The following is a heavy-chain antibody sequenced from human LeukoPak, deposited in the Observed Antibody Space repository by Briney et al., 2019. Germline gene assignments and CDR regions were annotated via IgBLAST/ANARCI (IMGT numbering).Heavy chain of an antibody. V-gene: IGHV4-4*02. CDR2: IYHSGST. D-gene: IGHD2-2*01. J-gene: IGHJ2*01. CDR3: ATVTVVVPAAIRYFDL. Sequence: SGTLSLTCAVSGGSISSSNWWSWVRQPPGKGLEWIGEIYHSGSTNYHPSLKSRVTISVDKSKNQFSLKLSSVTAADTAVYYCATVTVVVPAAIRYFDLWGRGTLVTVSS. CDR1: GGSISSSNW.